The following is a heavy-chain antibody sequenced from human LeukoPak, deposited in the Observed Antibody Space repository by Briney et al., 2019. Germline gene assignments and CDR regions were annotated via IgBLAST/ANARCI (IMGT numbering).Heavy chain of an antibody. Sequence: GGSLRLSCTASEFTFSSYSMHWVRQAPGRGLDWVAFLSYDGRYKFYKDSVKGRFTISRDISNNTVFLQMNSLRPADTAVYFCARVYGAEIDYWGQGTLVSVSS. CDR2: LSYDGRYK. J-gene: IGHJ4*02. CDR1: EFTFSSYS. D-gene: IGHD4/OR15-4a*01. CDR3: ARVYGAEIDY. V-gene: IGHV3-30*04.